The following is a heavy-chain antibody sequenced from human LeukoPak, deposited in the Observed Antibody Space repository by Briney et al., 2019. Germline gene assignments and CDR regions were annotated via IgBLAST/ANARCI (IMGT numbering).Heavy chain of an antibody. Sequence: GGSLRLSCAASGFTFSSYALSWVRQAPGKGLEWVSAISGSGGSTYYADSVKGRFTISRDNSKNTLYLQMNSLRAEDTAVYYCAKRIQSAMATGYWGQGTLVTVSS. D-gene: IGHD5-18*01. CDR1: GFTFSSYA. J-gene: IGHJ4*02. CDR3: AKRIQSAMATGY. CDR2: ISGSGGST. V-gene: IGHV3-23*01.